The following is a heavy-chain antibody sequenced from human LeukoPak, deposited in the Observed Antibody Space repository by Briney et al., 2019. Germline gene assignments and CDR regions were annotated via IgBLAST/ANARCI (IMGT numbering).Heavy chain of an antibody. D-gene: IGHD4-17*01. CDR1: GFTFSSAW. V-gene: IGHV3-15*01. Sequence: PGGSLRLSCAGTGFTFSSAWMSWVRQAPGKGLEWVGHIKSKTDGGTTDYAAPVKGRFTISRDDSKNTLYLQMNSLKTEDTAVYYCATEFYGSLYNYWGQGTLVTVSS. CDR2: IKSKTDGGTT. CDR3: ATEFYGSLYNY. J-gene: IGHJ4*02.